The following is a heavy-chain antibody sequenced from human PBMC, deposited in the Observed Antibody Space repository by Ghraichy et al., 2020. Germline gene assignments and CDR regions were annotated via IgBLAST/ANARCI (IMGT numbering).Heavy chain of an antibody. CDR1: GGSIRSYY. J-gene: IGHJ4*02. CDR2: IYYSGST. D-gene: IGHD2-2*01. V-gene: IGHV4-59*01. CDR3: ARWVGYCSSTSCYGFDY. Sequence: SETLSLTCTVSGGSIRSYYWSWIRQPPGKGLEWIGYIYYSGSTNYNPSLKSRVTISVDTSKSQFSLKLSSVTAADTAVYYCARWVGYCSSTSCYGFDYWGQGTLVTVSS.